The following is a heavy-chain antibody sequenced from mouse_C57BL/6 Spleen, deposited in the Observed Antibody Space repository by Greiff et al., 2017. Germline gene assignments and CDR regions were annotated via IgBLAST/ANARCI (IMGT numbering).Heavy chain of an antibody. CDR1: GYTFTSYW. CDR2: INPSSGYT. CDR3: ARENYDYSYAMDY. J-gene: IGHJ4*01. V-gene: IGHV1-7*01. Sequence: VQLQESGAELAKPGASVKLSCKASGYTFTSYWMHWVKQRPGQGLEWIGYINPSSGYTKYNQKFKDKATLTADKSSSTAYMQLSSLTYEDSAVYYCARENYDYSYAMDYWGQGTSVTVSS. D-gene: IGHD2-4*01.